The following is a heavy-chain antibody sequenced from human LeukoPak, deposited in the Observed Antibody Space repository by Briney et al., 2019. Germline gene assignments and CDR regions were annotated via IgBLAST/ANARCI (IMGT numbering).Heavy chain of an antibody. CDR2: ISAYNGNT. J-gene: IGHJ4*02. V-gene: IGHV1-18*01. Sequence: GASVKVSCKASGYTFTSYGISWVRQAPGQGLEWMGWISAYNGNTNYAQKLQGRVTMTTDTSTSTAYMELRSLRSEDTAFYYCARVGEKYSDTSDYYMALDYWGQGTLVTVSS. CDR3: ARVGEKYSDTSDYYMALDY. CDR1: GYTFTSYG. D-gene: IGHD3-22*01.